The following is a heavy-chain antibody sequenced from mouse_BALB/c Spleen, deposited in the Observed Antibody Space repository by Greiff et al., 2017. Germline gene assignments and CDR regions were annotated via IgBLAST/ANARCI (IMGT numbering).Heavy chain of an antibody. V-gene: IGHV5-9-4*01. D-gene: IGHD2-10*01. CDR1: GFTFSSYA. Sequence: DVMLVESGGGLVKPGGSLKLSCAASGFTFSSYAMSWVRQSPEKRLEWVAEISSGGSYTYYPDTVTGRFTISRDNAKNTLYLEMSSLRSEDTAMYYCARDPYYGNYEGYAMDYWGQGTSVTVSS. CDR2: ISSGGSYT. J-gene: IGHJ4*01. CDR3: ARDPYYGNYEGYAMDY.